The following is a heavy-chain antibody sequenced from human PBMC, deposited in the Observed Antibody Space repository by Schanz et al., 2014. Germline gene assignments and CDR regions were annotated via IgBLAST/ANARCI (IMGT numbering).Heavy chain of an antibody. Sequence: EVQLVESGGGLVQSGGSLRLSCAASGFSFSDYSMNWVRQAPGKGLEWISYIKISGDVFYTDSVKGRFTISRDNAQNSLFLQMNSLIAEDTAVYYCAKCIGWYGRCAFDIWGQGTMVTVSS. J-gene: IGHJ3*02. CDR1: GFSFSDYS. V-gene: IGHV3-48*04. CDR2: IKISGDV. CDR3: AKCIGWYGRCAFDI. D-gene: IGHD6-19*01.